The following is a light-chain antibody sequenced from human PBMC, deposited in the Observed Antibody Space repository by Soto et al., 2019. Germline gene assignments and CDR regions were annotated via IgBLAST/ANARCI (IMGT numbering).Light chain of an antibody. V-gene: IGLV4-69*01. CDR3: SSYAGSNNYV. J-gene: IGLJ1*01. Sequence: QPVLTQSPSASASLGASVKLTCTLSRGHSTYTIAWHQQQPDKGPRYLMKLKSDGSHSKGDGIPDRFSGSSSGAERYLTISSLQSEDEADYYCSSYAGSNNYVFGTGTKLTVL. CDR1: RGHSTYT. CDR2: LKSDGSH.